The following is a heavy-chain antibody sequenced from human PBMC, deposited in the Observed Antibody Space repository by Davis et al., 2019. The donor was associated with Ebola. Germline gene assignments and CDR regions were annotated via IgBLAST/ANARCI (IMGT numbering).Heavy chain of an antibody. Sequence: ASVKVSCKASGYTFTSYGISWVRQAPGQGLEWMGWISAYNGNTNYSQKFQGRVTITRDTSASTAYMELSSLRSEDTAVYYCARANTVTRENSFDYWGQGTLVTVSS. CDR1: GYTFTSYG. J-gene: IGHJ4*02. CDR2: ISAYNGNT. CDR3: ARANTVTRENSFDY. V-gene: IGHV1-18*01. D-gene: IGHD4-17*01.